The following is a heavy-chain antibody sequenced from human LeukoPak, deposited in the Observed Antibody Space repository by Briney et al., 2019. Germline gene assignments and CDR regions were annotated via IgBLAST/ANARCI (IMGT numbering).Heavy chain of an antibody. V-gene: IGHV5-51*01. D-gene: IGHD6-6*01. Sequence: GESLKISCKGSGYSFTSYWIGWVRQMPGKGLEWMGIIYPGDSDTRYSPSFQGQVTISADKSISTAYLQWSSLKASDTAMYYCASPFVAARHAFDIWGQGTMVTVSS. J-gene: IGHJ3*02. CDR1: GYSFTSYW. CDR2: IYPGDSDT. CDR3: ASPFVAARHAFDI.